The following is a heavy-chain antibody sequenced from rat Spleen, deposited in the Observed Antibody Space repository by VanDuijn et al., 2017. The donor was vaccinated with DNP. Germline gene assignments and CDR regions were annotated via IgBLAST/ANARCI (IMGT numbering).Heavy chain of an antibody. D-gene: IGHD5-1*01. Sequence: EVQLVESGGGLVQPGRSMKLSCAASGFTFSSFPMAWVRQAPTKGLEWVATISTSGGSTYYRDSVKGRFTISRDNAKSTLYLQMNSLRSEDTATYYCTRDTGSDYWGQGVMVTVSS. CDR1: GFTFSSFP. V-gene: IGHV5-46*01. J-gene: IGHJ2*01. CDR3: TRDTGSDY. CDR2: ISTSGGST.